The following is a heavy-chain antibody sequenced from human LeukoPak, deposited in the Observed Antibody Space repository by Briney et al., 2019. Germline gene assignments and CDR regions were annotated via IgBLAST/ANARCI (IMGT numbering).Heavy chain of an antibody. CDR1: GFTFSSYA. J-gene: IGHJ4*02. Sequence: PGGSLRLSCAASGFTFSSYAMSWVRPAPGKGLEWVSAISGSGGSTYYADSVKGRFTISRDNSKNTLYLQMNSLRAEDTAVYYCAKDGNITMIVVGLFDYWGQGTLVTVSS. CDR2: ISGSGGST. V-gene: IGHV3-23*01. D-gene: IGHD3-22*01. CDR3: AKDGNITMIVVGLFDY.